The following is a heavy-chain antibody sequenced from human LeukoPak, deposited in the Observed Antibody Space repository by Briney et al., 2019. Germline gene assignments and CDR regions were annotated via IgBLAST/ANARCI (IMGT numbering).Heavy chain of an antibody. V-gene: IGHV5-51*01. D-gene: IGHD3-10*01. CDR1: GFTFSSYW. J-gene: IGHJ4*02. Sequence: GESLKISCKGSGFTFSSYWIGWARQMPGKGLEWMGIIYPADSDTRYSPSFQGQVTISADKSISTAYLQWSSLKASDTAMYYCASYGSGSYSDYWGQGTLVTVSS. CDR3: ASYGSGSYSDY. CDR2: IYPADSDT.